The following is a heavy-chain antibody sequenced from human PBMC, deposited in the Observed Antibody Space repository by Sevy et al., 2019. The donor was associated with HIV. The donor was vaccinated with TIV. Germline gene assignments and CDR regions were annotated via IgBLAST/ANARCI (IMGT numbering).Heavy chain of an antibody. CDR3: ARDFVKRRPVVGFDI. CDR2: IKGDGSGK. CDR1: GFTSSGYW. V-gene: IGHV3-7*03. J-gene: IGHJ3*02. D-gene: IGHD1-26*01. Sequence: GGSPRLSCAASGFTSSGYWMNWVRQAPGKGLEWVAKIKGDGSGKYYVDSVKGRFSISRDNAESSVYLHMKSLRADDTAVYYCARDFVKRRPVVGFDIWGQGTMVTVSS.